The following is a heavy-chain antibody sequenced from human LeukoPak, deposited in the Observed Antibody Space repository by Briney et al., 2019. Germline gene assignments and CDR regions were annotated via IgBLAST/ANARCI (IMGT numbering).Heavy chain of an antibody. V-gene: IGHV1-2*02. J-gene: IGHJ4*02. D-gene: IGHD3-22*01. CDR1: GYTFTGYY. Sequence: GASVKVSCKASGYTFTGYYMHWVRQAPGQGLEWMGWINPNSGGTHYAQKLQGRVTMTTDTSTSTVYMELRSLRSDDTAVYYCARGSPPRRNYDSRGYYSYYFDYWGQGTLVTVSS. CDR2: INPNSGGT. CDR3: ARGSPPRRNYDSRGYYSYYFDY.